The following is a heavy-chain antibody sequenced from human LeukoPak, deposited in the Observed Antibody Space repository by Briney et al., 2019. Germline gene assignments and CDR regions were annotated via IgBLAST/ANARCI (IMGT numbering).Heavy chain of an antibody. Sequence: GGSLRLSCAASGFTFSSYAMSWLRQAPGKGLELVSAISGSGGSTYYADSVKGRFTISRDNSKNTLYLQMNSLRAEDTAVYYCAKDLGEWLVHFWGQGTLVTVSS. CDR1: GFTFSSYA. CDR3: AKDLGEWLVHF. V-gene: IGHV3-23*01. D-gene: IGHD6-19*01. J-gene: IGHJ4*02. CDR2: ISGSGGST.